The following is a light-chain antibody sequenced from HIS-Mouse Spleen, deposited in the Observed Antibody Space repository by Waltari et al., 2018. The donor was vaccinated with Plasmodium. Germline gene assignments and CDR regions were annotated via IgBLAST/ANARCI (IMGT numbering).Light chain of an antibody. Sequence: SSELTQDPAVSVALGQTVRIQCQGDSLRSYFASWYPQKPGQAPVLVIYGKNNRPSGIPDRFSGSSSGNTASLTITGAQAEDEADYYCNSRDSSGNHWVFGGGTKLTVL. V-gene: IGLV3-19*01. CDR2: GKN. J-gene: IGLJ3*02. CDR3: NSRDSSGNHWV. CDR1: SLRSYF.